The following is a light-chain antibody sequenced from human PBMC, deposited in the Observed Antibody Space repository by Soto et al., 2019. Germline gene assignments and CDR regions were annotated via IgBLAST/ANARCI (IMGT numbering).Light chain of an antibody. CDR1: TSYVGRYNY. CDR2: DVS. J-gene: IGLJ1*01. Sequence: QSALTQPASVSGSPGQSISISCPGTTSYVGRYNYVSWYQQHPGKAPKLMIYDVSYRPSWVSNRFSGSKSGITASLTISGLQAEDEADYYCNSFTTSSTYVFGTGTKVTVL. V-gene: IGLV2-14*03. CDR3: NSFTTSSTYV.